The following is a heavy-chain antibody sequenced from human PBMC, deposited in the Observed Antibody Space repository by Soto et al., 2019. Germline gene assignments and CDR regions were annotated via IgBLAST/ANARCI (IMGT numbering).Heavy chain of an antibody. CDR1: GGTFSSYT. J-gene: IGHJ6*02. CDR3: ARVISSRWLSATGMDV. D-gene: IGHD3-22*01. V-gene: IGHV1-69*02. CDR2: IIPILGIA. Sequence: QVQLVQSGAEVKKPGSSVKVSCKASGGTFSSYTISWVRQAPGQGLEWMGRIIPILGIANYAQKFQGRVTITAAKSTSTAYMELSSLRSEDTAVYYCARVISSRWLSATGMDVWGQGTTVTVSS.